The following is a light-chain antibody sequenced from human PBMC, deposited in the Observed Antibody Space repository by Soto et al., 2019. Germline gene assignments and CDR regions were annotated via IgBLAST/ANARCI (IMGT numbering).Light chain of an antibody. CDR3: QQYKNWPQIT. J-gene: IGKJ5*01. Sequence: EIVMTQSPATLSVSPGEGATLSCRASQSLASSLAWYQQKPGQAPSLLIYGASTRATGVPARFSGSGFGTEFTLTISSLQSEDFAVYYCQQYKNWPQITFGQGTRLDIX. V-gene: IGKV3-15*01. CDR1: QSLASS. CDR2: GAS.